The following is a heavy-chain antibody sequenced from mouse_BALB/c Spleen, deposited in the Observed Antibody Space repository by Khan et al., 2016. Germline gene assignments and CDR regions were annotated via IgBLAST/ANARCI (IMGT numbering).Heavy chain of an antibody. Sequence: VQLQQSGAELVKPGASVTLSCTASGFNIKDTYMHWVKQRPEQGLEWIGRIDPANGNTKYDPKFQGKATITADTSSNTAYLQLSRLATEDTAVYYCARSPYDYDVGFAYWGQGTLVTVSA. CDR2: IDPANGNT. CDR3: ARSPYDYDVGFAY. CDR1: GFNIKDTY. D-gene: IGHD2-4*01. V-gene: IGHV14-3*02. J-gene: IGHJ3*01.